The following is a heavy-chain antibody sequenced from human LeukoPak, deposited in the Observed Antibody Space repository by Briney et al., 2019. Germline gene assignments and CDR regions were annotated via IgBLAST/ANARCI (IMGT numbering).Heavy chain of an antibody. CDR1: GFTFSNYG. CDR3: AKDRTAGYDGLADY. Sequence: PAGRSLRLSCAASGFTFSNYGMHWVRQAPGKGLEWVAVISYDGSNKYYTDSVKGRFTISRDNSKNTLYLQMNSLRAEDTAVYYCAKDRTAGYDGLADYWGQGTLVTVSS. J-gene: IGHJ4*02. D-gene: IGHD5-12*01. CDR2: ISYDGSNK. V-gene: IGHV3-30*18.